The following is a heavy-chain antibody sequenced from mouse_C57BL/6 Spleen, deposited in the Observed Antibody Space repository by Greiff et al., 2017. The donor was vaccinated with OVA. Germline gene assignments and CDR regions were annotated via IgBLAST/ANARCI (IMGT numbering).Heavy chain of an antibody. CDR3: ARRQLRRGDY. D-gene: IGHD3-2*02. J-gene: IGHJ2*01. Sequence: VQLQESGAELAKPGASVKLSCKASGYTFTSYWMQWVKQRPGQGLEWIGEIDPSDSYTNYNQKFKGKATLTVDTSSSTAYMQLSSLTSEDSAVYYCARRQLRRGDYWGQGTTLTVSS. CDR1: GYTFTSYW. CDR2: IDPSDSYT. V-gene: IGHV1-50*01.